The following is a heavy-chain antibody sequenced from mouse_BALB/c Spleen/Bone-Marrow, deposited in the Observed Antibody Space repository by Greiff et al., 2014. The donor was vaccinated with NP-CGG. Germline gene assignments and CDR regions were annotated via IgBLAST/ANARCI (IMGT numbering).Heavy chain of an antibody. J-gene: IGHJ3*01. CDR3: ARELGLRLAY. Sequence: VQLQESGAELMKPGASVKISCKTSGYTFSSYWIEWVKQRPGHGLEWIGEILPGSGSTNSNEKFKGKATFTADTSSNTAYMQLNSLTSEDSAVYYCARELGLRLAYWGQGTLVTVSA. D-gene: IGHD3-1*01. CDR1: GYTFSSYW. CDR2: ILPGSGST. V-gene: IGHV1-9*01.